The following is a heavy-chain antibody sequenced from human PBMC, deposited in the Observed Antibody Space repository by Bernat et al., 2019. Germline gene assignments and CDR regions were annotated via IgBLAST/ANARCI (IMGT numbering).Heavy chain of an antibody. V-gene: IGHV1-2*06. Sequence: QVQLVQSGAEVKKPGASVKVSCKASGYTFTSYGISWVRQAPGQGLEWMGRINPNSGGTNYAQKFQGRVTMTRDTSISTAYMELSRLRSDDTAVYYCASEYGDYDDAFDIWGQGTMVTVSS. J-gene: IGHJ3*02. CDR3: ASEYGDYDDAFDI. CDR2: INPNSGGT. CDR1: GYTFTSYG. D-gene: IGHD4-17*01.